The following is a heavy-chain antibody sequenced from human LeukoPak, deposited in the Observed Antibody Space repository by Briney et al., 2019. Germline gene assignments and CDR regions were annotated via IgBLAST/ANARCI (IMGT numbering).Heavy chain of an antibody. D-gene: IGHD5-18*01. Sequence: SETLSLTCTGSGGSISSSRSSWGWIRQPPGKGLEWIGSIYYSGSTYYNPSLKSRVTISVDTSKNQFSLKLSSVTAADTAVYYCARHIVRYSYGPCYVSYCGHGALVTVSS. V-gene: IGHV4-39*01. CDR2: IYYSGST. CDR1: GGSISSSRSS. J-gene: IGHJ4*01. CDR3: ARHIVRYSYGPCYVSY.